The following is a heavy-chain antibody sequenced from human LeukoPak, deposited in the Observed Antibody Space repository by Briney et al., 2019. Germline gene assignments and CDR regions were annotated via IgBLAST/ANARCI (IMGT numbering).Heavy chain of an antibody. Sequence: ASVTVSCTASGYTFTSYGISWVRQASGQGLEWMGWISAYNGNTNYAQKLQGRVTMTTDTSTSTAYVELRSLRSVDTAVYYCARIVGATKTGWFDPWGQGTLVTVSS. CDR2: ISAYNGNT. CDR1: GYTFTSYG. V-gene: IGHV1-18*01. J-gene: IGHJ5*02. D-gene: IGHD1-26*01. CDR3: ARIVGATKTGWFDP.